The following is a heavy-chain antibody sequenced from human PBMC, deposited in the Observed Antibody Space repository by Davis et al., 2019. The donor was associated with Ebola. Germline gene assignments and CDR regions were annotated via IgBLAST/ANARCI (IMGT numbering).Heavy chain of an antibody. CDR1: GFTFSSYS. Sequence: GESLKISCAASGFTFSSYSMNWVRQAPGKGLEWVSCISSSSSYIYYADSVKGRFTLSRDNAKNSVYLQMNSLRAEDTAVYYCARPLLPYGMDVWGQGTTVIVSS. J-gene: IGHJ6*02. CDR2: ISSSSSYI. CDR3: ARPLLPYGMDV. V-gene: IGHV3-21*04.